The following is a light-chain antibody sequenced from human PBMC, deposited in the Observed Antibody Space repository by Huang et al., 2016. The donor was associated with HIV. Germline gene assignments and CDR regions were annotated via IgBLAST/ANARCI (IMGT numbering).Light chain of an antibody. CDR1: RSVSTN. CDR3: HQYNNWLLS. J-gene: IGKJ4*01. V-gene: IGKV3-15*01. Sequence: EIVMTQSPATLSVSPGQRVTLSCRANRSVSTNLAWYQQRHGQAPRLLILGSSTRAPGIPARFSGSGSGTDFSLTISSLQSEDFALYYCHQYNNWLLSFGGGTRV. CDR2: GSS.